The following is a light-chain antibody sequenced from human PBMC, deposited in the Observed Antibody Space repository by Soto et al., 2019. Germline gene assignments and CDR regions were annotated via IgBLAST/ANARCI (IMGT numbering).Light chain of an antibody. Sequence: QSALTQPASVSGSPGQSITISCTGTSSDVGGYNYVSWYQQHPGKAPKLMIYDVNNRPSGVSNRFSGSKSGNTASLTISGLQDEDEADYYCSSYTGSSTYVVFGGGTKLTVL. V-gene: IGLV2-14*01. CDR3: SSYTGSSTYVV. CDR2: DVN. CDR1: SSDVGGYNY. J-gene: IGLJ2*01.